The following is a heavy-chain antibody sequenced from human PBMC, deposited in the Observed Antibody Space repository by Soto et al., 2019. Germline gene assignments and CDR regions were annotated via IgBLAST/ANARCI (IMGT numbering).Heavy chain of an antibody. J-gene: IGHJ3*01. D-gene: IGHD3-10*01. CDR1: GFTFSTYA. CDR3: TKEQVDMRYYGSGM. Sequence: EVQLLESGGGLVQPGGSLRLSCAASGFTFSTYAMSWVRQAPGKGLEWVSGISGSGCTTSYADSVKGLFTISRDNSKNTLYLQMNSMTAEDTALFNCTKEQVDMRYYGSGMWGQGTMVIVSS. V-gene: IGHV3-23*01. CDR2: ISGSGCTT.